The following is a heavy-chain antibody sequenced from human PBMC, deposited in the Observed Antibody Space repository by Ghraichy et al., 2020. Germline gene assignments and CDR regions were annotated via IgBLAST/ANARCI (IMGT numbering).Heavy chain of an antibody. CDR3: ARSSRWSAFDI. V-gene: IGHV4-61*02. D-gene: IGHD2-15*01. J-gene: IGHJ3*02. CDR1: DGSITSGGYY. Sequence: SETLSLTCTVSDGSITSGGYYWSWIRQPAGKGLEWIGRIYTSGTNYNPSLKSRVTISVDTSKNQFSLKLSSVTAADPAVYYCARSSRWSAFDIWGQGTMVTVSS. CDR2: IYTSGT.